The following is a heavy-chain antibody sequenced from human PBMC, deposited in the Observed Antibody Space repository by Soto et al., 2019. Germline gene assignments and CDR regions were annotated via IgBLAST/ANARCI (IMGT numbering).Heavy chain of an antibody. J-gene: IGHJ4*02. D-gene: IGHD2-2*01. CDR3: VREPQRNDY. Sequence: QVQLVQSGAEVKKPGASVKVSCKASGYDFSSYGISWVRQATGQGLEWMGWISASNGNRDYAQQFQGRVTMTSDTSRTTAYMELRSLRSDDTAVYYCVREPQRNDYWGQGTLVNVSS. V-gene: IGHV1-18*04. CDR1: GYDFSSYG. CDR2: ISASNGNR.